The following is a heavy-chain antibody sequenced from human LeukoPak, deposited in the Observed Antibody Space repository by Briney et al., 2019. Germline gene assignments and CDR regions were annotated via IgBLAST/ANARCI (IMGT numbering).Heavy chain of an antibody. CDR1: GFTFSSYG. Sequence: GGSLRLSCAASGFTFSSYGMSWVRQAPGKGLEWVSAISGSGGSTYYADSVKGRFTISRDNSKNTLYLQMNSLRAEDTAVYYCAKDAPHYYDSSGYYSDYSVVDAFDIWGQGTMVTVSS. CDR2: ISGSGGST. CDR3: AKDAPHYYDSSGYYSDYSVVDAFDI. D-gene: IGHD3-22*01. J-gene: IGHJ3*02. V-gene: IGHV3-23*01.